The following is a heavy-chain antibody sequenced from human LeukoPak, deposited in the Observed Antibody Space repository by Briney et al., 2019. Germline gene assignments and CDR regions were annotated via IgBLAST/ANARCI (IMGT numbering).Heavy chain of an antibody. V-gene: IGHV3-23*01. D-gene: IGHD3-22*01. J-gene: IGHJ4*02. Sequence: PGGSLRLSCAASGVTVSSNYMSWVRQAPGKGLEWVSAISGSGGSTYYADSVKGRFTISRDNSKNTLYLQMNSLRAEDTAVYYCAKDFTHYDSSGYYDSYWGQGTLVTVSS. CDR1: GVTVSSNY. CDR3: AKDFTHYDSSGYYDSY. CDR2: ISGSGGST.